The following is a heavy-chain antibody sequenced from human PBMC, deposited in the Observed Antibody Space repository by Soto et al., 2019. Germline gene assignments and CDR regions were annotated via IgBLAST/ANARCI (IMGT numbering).Heavy chain of an antibody. CDR3: ARDLYYDSSGYGLGLYYYGMDV. CDR1: GGSISSGGYS. J-gene: IGHJ6*02. CDR2: IYYSGST. V-gene: IGHV4-61*08. D-gene: IGHD3-22*01. Sequence: SETLSLTCAVSGGSISSGGYSWSWIRQPPGKGLEWIGYIYYSGSTNYNPSLKSRVTISVDTSKNQFSLKLSSVTAADTAVYYCARDLYYDSSGYGLGLYYYGMDVWGQGTTVTVSS.